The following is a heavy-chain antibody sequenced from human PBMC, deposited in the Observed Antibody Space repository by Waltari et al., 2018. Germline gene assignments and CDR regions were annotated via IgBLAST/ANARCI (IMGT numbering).Heavy chain of an antibody. D-gene: IGHD3-3*02. V-gene: IGHV3-33*05. CDR2: IQYDGSIK. Sequence: QVQVVESGGGVVQPGGSLRLSCAASGFTLGHYGMHWVRQAPGKGLEWVAVIQYDGSIKNYADSVKGRFTISRENSKHKLYLEMNSLRAEDTAVYYCAREFSRICFHALDGWGQGTAVTVSS. CDR1: GFTLGHYG. J-gene: IGHJ6*02. CDR3: AREFSRICFHALDG.